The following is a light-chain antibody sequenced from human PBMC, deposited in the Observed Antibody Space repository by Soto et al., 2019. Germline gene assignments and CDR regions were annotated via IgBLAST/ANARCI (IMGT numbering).Light chain of an antibody. CDR2: DAS. V-gene: IGKV1-5*01. J-gene: IGKJ1*01. Sequence: DIQMTQSPSTLSASVGDRVTITCRASQSVSNWLAWYQQKPGKAPKLLIYDASSLESRVSSRFSGSGSGTEFTLTISSLQPDDCATYYCQQYSSRWTFGQGTKVELK. CDR3: QQYSSRWT. CDR1: QSVSNW.